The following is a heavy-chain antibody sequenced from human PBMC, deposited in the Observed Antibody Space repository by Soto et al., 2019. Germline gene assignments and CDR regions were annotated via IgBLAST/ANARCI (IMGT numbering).Heavy chain of an antibody. Sequence: QIQLVQSGTEVREPGASVKVSCQASGYTFTSYGVIWVRQAPGQGLELMGWISGDNNNKNYAQKYQARVTMTTDTSTRTAYLELRSLRSDDTAVSYCARVGAIAPAEGDYWGQGTLVTVSS. J-gene: IGHJ4*02. V-gene: IGHV1-18*01. D-gene: IGHD6-13*01. CDR2: ISGDNNNK. CDR3: ARVGAIAPAEGDY. CDR1: GYTFTSYG.